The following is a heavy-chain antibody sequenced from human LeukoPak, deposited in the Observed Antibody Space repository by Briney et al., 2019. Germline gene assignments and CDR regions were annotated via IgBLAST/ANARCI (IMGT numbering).Heavy chain of an antibody. CDR2: ISDSGGSA. CDR1: GFTFKTYA. V-gene: IGHV3-23*01. Sequence: PGGSLRLSCAGSGFTFKTYAMSWVRQAPGKGLEWVSIISDSGGSAYYADSVKGRFTVSRDNSKNTLYPQMNSLRAEDTAMYYCAKFSSGWTYFDYWGQGTLVTVSS. D-gene: IGHD6-19*01. J-gene: IGHJ4*02. CDR3: AKFSSGWTYFDY.